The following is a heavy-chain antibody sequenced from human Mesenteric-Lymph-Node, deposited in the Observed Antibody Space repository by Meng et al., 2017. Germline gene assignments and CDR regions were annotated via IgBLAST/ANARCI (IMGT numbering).Heavy chain of an antibody. Sequence: ASVKVSCKASGYTVTDYHLHWVRQAPGQGLEWMGRLKPKGRGTDYAQKFQSRVIMTSDTSINTAYMELTSLRSDDTAVYICASEASSDPRWYFDLWGRGTLVTVSS. CDR1: GYTVTDYH. J-gene: IGHJ2*01. CDR3: ASEASSDPRWYFDL. V-gene: IGHV1-2*06. D-gene: IGHD3-3*02. CDR2: LKPKGRGT.